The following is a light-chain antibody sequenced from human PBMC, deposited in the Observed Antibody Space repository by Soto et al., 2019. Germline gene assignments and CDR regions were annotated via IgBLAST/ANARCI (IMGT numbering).Light chain of an antibody. V-gene: IGKV1-5*01. CDR3: QYRT. CDR2: DAS. Sequence: DIQMTQSPSTLSKSVGKKVPIPCRASQSISSWLAWYQQKPGKAPKLLIYDASGLESGVPSRFSGSGSGTEFTLTISSLQPDDFATYHCQYRTFGQGTKV. CDR1: QSISSW. J-gene: IGKJ1*01.